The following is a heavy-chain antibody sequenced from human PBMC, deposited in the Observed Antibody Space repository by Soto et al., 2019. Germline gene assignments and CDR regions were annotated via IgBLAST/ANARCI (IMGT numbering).Heavy chain of an antibody. V-gene: IGHV2-5*02. Sequence: QITLKESGPPLVKPTQTLTLTCTFSGFSLSASGVGVGWIRQPPGTALEWLAIIYWDDAKHYSPSLKSSLTNTKEPSKNQVVLTMTNMDPVDTATYYCANKGGGDRILDYWGQGTLVTVSS. CDR2: IYWDDAK. CDR1: GFSLSASGVG. CDR3: ANKGGGDRILDY. J-gene: IGHJ4*02. D-gene: IGHD3-16*01.